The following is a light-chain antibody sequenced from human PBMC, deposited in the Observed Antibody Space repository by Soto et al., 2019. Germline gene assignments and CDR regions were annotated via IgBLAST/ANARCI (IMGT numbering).Light chain of an antibody. CDR1: QSVSSSY. CDR2: GAS. V-gene: IGKV3-20*01. Sequence: EIVLTQSSVTLSLSPGERATLSCRASQSVSSSYLAWYQQKPGQAPRLLIYGASSRATGIPDRFSGSGSGTDFTLTISRLEPEDFAVYYCQQYGSSPGTFGQGTKVEIK. CDR3: QQYGSSPGT. J-gene: IGKJ1*01.